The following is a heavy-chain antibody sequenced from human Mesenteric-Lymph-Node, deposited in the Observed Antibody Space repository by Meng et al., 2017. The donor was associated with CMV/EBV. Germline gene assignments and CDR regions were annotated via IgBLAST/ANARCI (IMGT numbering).Heavy chain of an antibody. V-gene: IGHV3-7*01. CDR3: ARATLSGWYPRSWYSYGMDV. Sequence: GESLKISCAASGFTFSSYWMSWVRQAPGKGLEWVANIKQDGSEKYYVDSVKGRFTISRGNAKNSLYLQMNSLRAEDTAVYYCARATLSGWYPRSWYSYGMDVWGQGTTVTVSS. CDR1: GFTFSSYW. D-gene: IGHD6-19*01. J-gene: IGHJ6*02. CDR2: IKQDGSEK.